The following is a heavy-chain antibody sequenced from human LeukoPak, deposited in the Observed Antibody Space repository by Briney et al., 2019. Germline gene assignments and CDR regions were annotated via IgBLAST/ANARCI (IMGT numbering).Heavy chain of an antibody. D-gene: IGHD3-9*01. Sequence: GGSLRLSCAASGFTFSSYSMNWVRQAPGKGLEWVSYISSSSSTIYYADSVKGRFTISRDNAKNSLYLQMNSLRDEDTAVYYCARDWEPYYDISTGYSKLDRYAFDIWGQGTMVTVSS. J-gene: IGHJ3*02. CDR1: GFTFSSYS. V-gene: IGHV3-48*02. CDR2: ISSSSSTI. CDR3: ARDWEPYYDISTGYSKLDRYAFDI.